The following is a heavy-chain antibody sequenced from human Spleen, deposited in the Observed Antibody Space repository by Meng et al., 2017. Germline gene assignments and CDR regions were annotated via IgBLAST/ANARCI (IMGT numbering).Heavy chain of an antibody. Sequence: GESLKISCTTPGFTFYSYGMHWVRQAPGKGLEWVALITSDGSNEYYADSVKGRFTISRDNSKNTLYLQINSLRAEDTAVYFCARDGPHYDVDYWGQGTLVTVSS. CDR1: GFTFYSYG. CDR2: ITSDGSNE. V-gene: IGHV3-33*01. CDR3: ARDGPHYDVDY. J-gene: IGHJ4*02. D-gene: IGHD5-12*01.